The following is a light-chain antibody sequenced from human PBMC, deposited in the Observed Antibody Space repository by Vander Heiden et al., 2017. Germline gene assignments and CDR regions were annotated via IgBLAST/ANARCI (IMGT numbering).Light chain of an antibody. CDR1: LNVLTN. J-gene: IGKJ1*01. CDR2: AAS. V-gene: IGKV3-15*01. CDR3: QRYCRGLSWT. Sequence: SVSLRKKTTLSCRASLNVLTNLAWYQQQPGQAPRLLIYAASSRATGVPARFFGRGSRAEVIGQLRGLRCGVFGFVVSQRYCRGLSWTFGQGTKVEIK.